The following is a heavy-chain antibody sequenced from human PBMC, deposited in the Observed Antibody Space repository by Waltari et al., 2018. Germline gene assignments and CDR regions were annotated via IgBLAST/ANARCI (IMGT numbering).Heavy chain of an antibody. CDR1: GFTFSSYS. CDR2: ISRSSSTK. J-gene: IGHJ3*02. D-gene: IGHD6-13*01. CDR3: ARGIQYSRGTRRRAFDI. Sequence: EVQLVESGGGLVQPGGSLRLSCAASGFTFSSYSMNWVRQAPGEGLEWVSSISRSSSTKYYAASVKGRFTISRDNAENALYLQMNSLRAEDTAVYYCARGIQYSRGTRRRAFDIWGQGTMVTVSS. V-gene: IGHV3-48*04.